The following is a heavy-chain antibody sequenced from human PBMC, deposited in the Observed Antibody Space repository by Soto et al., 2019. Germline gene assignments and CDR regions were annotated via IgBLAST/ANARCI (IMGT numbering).Heavy chain of an antibody. J-gene: IGHJ4*02. D-gene: IGHD6-25*01. Sequence: QVQLVQSGSEVKKPGASVNVSCKDFGYTFTSYGFSWVRQVPGQGLEWLGWIIAFNGDTHYAQTMKGRLTVTTDTSTTTVHMELRSLTSADTAVYYCTREAGWQRMVPYDWGQGTLVSVS. CDR3: TREAGWQRMVPYD. CDR1: GYTFTSYG. V-gene: IGHV1-18*04. CDR2: IIAFNGDT.